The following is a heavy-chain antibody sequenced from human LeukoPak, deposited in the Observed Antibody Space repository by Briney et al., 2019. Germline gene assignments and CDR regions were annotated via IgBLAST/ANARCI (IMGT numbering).Heavy chain of an antibody. CDR1: GFTFSSYW. D-gene: IGHD2-2*01. J-gene: IGHJ3*02. Sequence: GRSLRLSCAASGFTFSSYWMSWVRQAPGKGLEWVANIKQDGSEKYYVDSVKGRFTISRDNAKNSLYLQMNSLRAEDTAVYYCARFGIVVVPAAHDAFDIWGQGTMVTVSS. CDR2: IKQDGSEK. CDR3: ARFGIVVVPAAHDAFDI. V-gene: IGHV3-7*01.